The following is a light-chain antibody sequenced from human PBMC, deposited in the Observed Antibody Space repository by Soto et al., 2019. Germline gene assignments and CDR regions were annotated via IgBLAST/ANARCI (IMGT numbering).Light chain of an antibody. CDR1: QSVSSSY. V-gene: IGKV3-20*01. J-gene: IGKJ1*01. CDR3: LYYYGWPRT. CDR2: GAS. Sequence: EIVLTQSPGTLSLSPGERATLSCRASQSVSSSYLAWYQQKPGQAPRLLISGASTRAAGIPDRFSGSGSGTEFTLTITSLQSDDFAVYFCLYYYGWPRTFGRGTRVENK.